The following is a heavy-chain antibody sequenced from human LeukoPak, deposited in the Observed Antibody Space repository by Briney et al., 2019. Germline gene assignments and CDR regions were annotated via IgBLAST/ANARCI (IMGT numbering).Heavy chain of an antibody. CDR2: ISYDGSNK. D-gene: IGHD3-10*01. V-gene: IGHV3-30*04. CDR1: GFTFSSYA. Sequence: GGSLRLSCAASGFTFSSYAMHWVRQAPGKGLEWVAVISYDGSNKYYADSVKGRFTISRDNSKNTLYLQMNSLRAEDTAVYYCARDLVYYGSGSYGPVDYWGQGTLVTVSS. J-gene: IGHJ4*02. CDR3: ARDLVYYGSGSYGPVDY.